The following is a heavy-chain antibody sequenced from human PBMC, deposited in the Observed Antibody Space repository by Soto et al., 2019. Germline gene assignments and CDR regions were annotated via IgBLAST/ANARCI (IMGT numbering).Heavy chain of an antibody. CDR3: ARVRRITIFGADKQPPIARNEEWLSDFSYYYYYYMDV. D-gene: IGHD3-3*01. Sequence: GGSLRLSCAASGFTVSSNYMSWVRQAPGKGLEWVSVIYSGGSTYYADSVKGRFTISRDNSKNTLYLQMNSLRAEETGVYYCARVRRITIFGADKQPPIARNEEWLSDFSYYYYYYMDVWGKGTTVTVSS. CDR2: IYSGGST. CDR1: GFTVSSNY. J-gene: IGHJ6*03. V-gene: IGHV3-66*01.